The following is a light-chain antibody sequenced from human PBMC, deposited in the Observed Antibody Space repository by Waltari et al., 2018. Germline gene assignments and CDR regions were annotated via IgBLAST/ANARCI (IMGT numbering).Light chain of an antibody. Sequence: QSVLTQPPSASGTPGQRVTISCSGSSSNIGSDTVNWFQHLPGTAPKLLIYTDNHRPSGSPDRFSGSKSGTSASLAISGLQSEDEADYDCATWDDTLHGCWVFGGGTKLTVL. CDR1: SSNIGSDT. V-gene: IGLV1-44*01. CDR3: ATWDDTLHGCWV. J-gene: IGLJ3*02. CDR2: TDN.